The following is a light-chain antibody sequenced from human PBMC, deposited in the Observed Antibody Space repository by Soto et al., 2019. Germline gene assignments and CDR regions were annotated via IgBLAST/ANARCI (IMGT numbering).Light chain of an antibody. CDR3: QQYYDWPIT. CDR2: GAS. V-gene: IGKV3-15*01. J-gene: IGKJ5*01. Sequence: EIVMTQSPATLSVSPGERATLSFRASQSVYSNLAWYQQKPGQAPRFLTYGASTRATGIPARFSGSGSGTEFTLTISSLQSEDFAVYYCQQYYDWPITFGQGTRLEIK. CDR1: QSVYSN.